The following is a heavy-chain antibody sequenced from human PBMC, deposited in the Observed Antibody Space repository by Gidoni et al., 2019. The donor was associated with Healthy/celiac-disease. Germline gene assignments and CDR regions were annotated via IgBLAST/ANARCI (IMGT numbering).Heavy chain of an antibody. J-gene: IGHJ4*02. CDR1: GYTFTSYD. Sequence: SVKVSCKASGYTFTSYDINWVRQATGQGLEWMGWMNPNSGNTGYAQKCQGRVTMTRNTSISTAYMELSSLRSEDTAVYYCARENSGSYGAAVDYWGQGTLVTVSS. CDR3: ARENSGSYGAAVDY. V-gene: IGHV1-8*01. CDR2: MNPNSGNT. D-gene: IGHD1-26*01.